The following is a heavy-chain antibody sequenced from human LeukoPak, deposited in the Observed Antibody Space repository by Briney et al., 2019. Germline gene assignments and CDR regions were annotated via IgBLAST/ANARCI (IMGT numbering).Heavy chain of an antibody. V-gene: IGHV1-2*02. CDR3: ARIGISGSYWDFDQ. D-gene: IGHD1-26*01. CDR1: GFTVTAYY. CDR2: IDANSGGT. J-gene: IGHJ4*02. Sequence: ASVKVSCRASGFTVTAYYMHWVRQAPGEGLEWMGWIDANSGGTYYALHFQGRVAMTRDTSISTAYMELSSLRSDDTAVYYCARIGISGSYWDFDQWGQGTLVTVSS.